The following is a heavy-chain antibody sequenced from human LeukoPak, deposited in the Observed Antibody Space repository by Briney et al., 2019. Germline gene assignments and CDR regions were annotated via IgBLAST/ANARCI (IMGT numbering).Heavy chain of an antibody. CDR2: IKHDGSEK. D-gene: IGHD3-10*01. J-gene: IGHJ4*02. Sequence: GGSLRLSCAASGFTFSSYSMSWVRQAPGKGLEWVANIKHDGSEKYYVDSVKGRFTISRDNAKTSLYLQMNSLRAEDTAVYYCAREAHKYGSGSYYYYFDYWGQGTLVTVSS. CDR3: AREAHKYGSGSYYYYFDY. V-gene: IGHV3-7*01. CDR1: GFTFSSYS.